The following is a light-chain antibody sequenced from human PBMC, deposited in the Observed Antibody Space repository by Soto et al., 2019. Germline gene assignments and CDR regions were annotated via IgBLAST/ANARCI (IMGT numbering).Light chain of an antibody. V-gene: IGKV2-30*01. Sequence: DVVLTQSPLSLPVTLGQPASISCRSSLSLVYSDGSTYLNWFQQRPGQSPRRLIYKVSNRNSGDPDRFSGSGSGTDLTLETSRVEVEDVGVYYCMQGTRGPPITFGQGTRLEIK. CDR3: MQGTRGPPIT. J-gene: IGKJ5*01. CDR1: LSLVYSDGSTY. CDR2: KVS.